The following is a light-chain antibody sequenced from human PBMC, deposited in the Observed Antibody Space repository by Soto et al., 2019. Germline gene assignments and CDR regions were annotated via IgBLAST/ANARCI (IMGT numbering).Light chain of an antibody. CDR2: EGS. CDR1: SSDVGSYNL. CDR3: CSYAGSTTFV. V-gene: IGLV2-23*01. J-gene: IGLJ1*01. Sequence: QSALTQPASVSGSPGQSITISCTGTSSDVGSYNLVSWYQQDPGKAPKLMIYEGSERPSGVSNRFSGSKSGNTASLTISGLQAEDEADYYCCSYAGSTTFVFGTGTKVTVL.